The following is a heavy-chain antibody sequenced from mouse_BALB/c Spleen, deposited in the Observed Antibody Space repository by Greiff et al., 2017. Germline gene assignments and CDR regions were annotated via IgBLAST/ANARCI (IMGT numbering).Heavy chain of an antibody. Sequence: QVQLQQPGAELVKPGASVKLSCKASGYTFTSYWMHWVKQRPGQGLEWIGEINPSNGRTNYNEKFKSKATLIVDKSSSTDYMQLSSLTSEDSAVYYCAREDSGRPYAMDDWGQGTAVTGSS. CDR2: INPSNGRT. V-gene: IGHV1S81*02. CDR1: GYTFTSYW. CDR3: AREDSGRPYAMDD. J-gene: IGHJ4*01.